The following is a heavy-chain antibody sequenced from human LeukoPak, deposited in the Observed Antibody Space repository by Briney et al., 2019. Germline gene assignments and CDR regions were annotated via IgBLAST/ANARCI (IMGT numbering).Heavy chain of an antibody. CDR1: GFTFSRYA. D-gene: IGHD5-12*01. V-gene: IGHV3-33*05. CDR2: ISYDGSNK. CDR3: ARGPSGYHNT. J-gene: IGHJ4*02. Sequence: GGSLRLSCAASGFTFSRYAMHWVRQAPGKGLEWVALISYDGSNKYYVDSVKGRFTISRDNSKYTLYLQMNSLRAEDTAVYYCARGPSGYHNTGGQGTLVTVSS.